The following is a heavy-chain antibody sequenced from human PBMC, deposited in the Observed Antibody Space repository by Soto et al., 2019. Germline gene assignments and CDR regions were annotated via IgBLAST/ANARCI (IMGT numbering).Heavy chain of an antibody. V-gene: IGHV4-30-4*01. D-gene: IGHD6-6*01. Sequence: SETLSLTCTVSGGSISSGDYYWSWIRQPPGKGLEWIGYIYYSGSTYYNPSLKSRVTISVDTSKNQFSLKLSSVTAADTAVYYCARAVAARPLYFAYWGQGTLVTVSS. CDR1: GGSISSGDYY. J-gene: IGHJ4*02. CDR2: IYYSGST. CDR3: ARAVAARPLYFAY.